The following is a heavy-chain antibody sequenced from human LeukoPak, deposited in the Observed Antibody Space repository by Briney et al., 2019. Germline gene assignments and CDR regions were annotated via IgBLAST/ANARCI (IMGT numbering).Heavy chain of an antibody. CDR1: GFTFSSYE. D-gene: IGHD5-24*01. Sequence: GGSLRLSCAASGFTFSSYEMNWVRQAPGKGLEWVSYISSSGSTLYYADSVKGRFTISRDNAKNSLYLQMNSLRAEDTAVYYCANLWGGGYKSDGMDVWGKGTTVTVSS. CDR2: ISSSGSTL. J-gene: IGHJ6*04. CDR3: ANLWGGGYKSDGMDV. V-gene: IGHV3-48*03.